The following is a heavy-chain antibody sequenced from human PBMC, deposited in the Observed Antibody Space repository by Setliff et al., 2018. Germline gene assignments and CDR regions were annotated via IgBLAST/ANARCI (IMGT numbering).Heavy chain of an antibody. CDR2: IYYSGST. CDR1: GGSISSYY. J-gene: IGHJ4*02. CDR3: ARGESNYYGSGSYFGYFDY. D-gene: IGHD3-10*01. V-gene: IGHV4-59*01. Sequence: PSETLSLTCTVSGGSISSYYWSWIRQPPGKGLEWIGYIYYSGSTNYNPSLKSRVTISVDTSKNQFSLKLSSVTAADTAVYYCARGESNYYGSGSYFGYFDYWGQGTLVTVSS.